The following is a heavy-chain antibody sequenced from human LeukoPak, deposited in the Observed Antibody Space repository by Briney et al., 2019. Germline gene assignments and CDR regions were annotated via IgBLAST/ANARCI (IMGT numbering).Heavy chain of an antibody. V-gene: IGHV4-4*09. J-gene: IGHJ5*02. CDR2: IYATGST. D-gene: IGHD3-10*01. CDR1: GGSISRHH. CDR3: ARHGSVRSPLGP. Sequence: PSETLSLTCSVSGGSISRHHWNWIRQAPGKGLEWIGYIYATGSTNYNPSLKSRVTISVDTSKNQFSLNLRSVTAADTAVYYCARHGSVRSPLGPWGQGTLVTVSS.